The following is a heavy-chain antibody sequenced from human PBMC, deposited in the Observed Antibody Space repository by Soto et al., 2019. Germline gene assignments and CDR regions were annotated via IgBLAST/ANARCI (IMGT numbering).Heavy chain of an antibody. CDR2: TYYRSKWYY. Sequence: QALSLPFAITGDSVSSNSAGCSLVRHSPSRGLEWLGRTYYRSKWYYEYAVSVRGRITINPDTSKNQYSLQLNSVTPEDTAVYFCARGEQYSGRIFDYWGQGTLVTVSS. J-gene: IGHJ4*01. CDR1: GDSVSSNSAG. D-gene: IGHD1-26*01. CDR3: ARGEQYSGRIFDY. V-gene: IGHV6-1*01.